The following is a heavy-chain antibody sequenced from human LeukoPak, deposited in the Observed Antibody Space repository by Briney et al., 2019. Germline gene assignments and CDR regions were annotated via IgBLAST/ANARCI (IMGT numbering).Heavy chain of an antibody. CDR2: IYPGDSDT. D-gene: IGHD2-15*01. CDR1: GYSFTSYW. V-gene: IGHV5-51*01. Sequence: PGESLKISCKGSGYSFTSYWIGWVRQMPGKGLEWMGIIYPGDSDTRYSPSFQGQVTISADKSISTAYLQWSSLKASDTAMYYCARGGGGYCSGNNCKPGEYLGQGTLVTVSS. CDR3: ARGGGGYCSGNNCKPGEY. J-gene: IGHJ4*02.